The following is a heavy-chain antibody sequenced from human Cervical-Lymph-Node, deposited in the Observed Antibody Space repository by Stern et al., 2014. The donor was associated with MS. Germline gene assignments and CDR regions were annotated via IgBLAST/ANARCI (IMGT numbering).Heavy chain of an antibody. CDR2: SSAYNGNT. Sequence: VQLVQSGAEVKKPGASVKVSCKASGYTFTSYGISWVRQAPGQGLEWMGWSSAYNGNTNYAQKLQGRVTMTTDTSTSTAYMELRSLRSDDTAVYYCARDCQPYWNYASNYYGMDVWGQGTTVTVSS. CDR3: ARDCQPYWNYASNYYGMDV. CDR1: GYTFTSYG. D-gene: IGHD1-7*01. V-gene: IGHV1-18*01. J-gene: IGHJ6*02.